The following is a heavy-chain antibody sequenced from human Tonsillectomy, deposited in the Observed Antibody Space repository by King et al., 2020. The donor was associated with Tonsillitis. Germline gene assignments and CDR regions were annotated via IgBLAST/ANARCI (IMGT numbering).Heavy chain of an antibody. V-gene: IGHV4-34*01. D-gene: IGHD3-3*01. CDR1: GGSFSGYY. J-gene: IGHJ5*02. CDR2: INHSGST. CDR3: ARGDYDFWSGSLRGNWFDP. Sequence: VQLQQWGAGLLKPSETLSLTCAVYGGSFSGYYWSWIRQPPGKGLEWIGEINHSGSTNYNPSLKSRVTISVDTSKYQFSLKLSSVTAADTAVYYCARGDYDFWSGSLRGNWFDPWGQGTLVTVSS.